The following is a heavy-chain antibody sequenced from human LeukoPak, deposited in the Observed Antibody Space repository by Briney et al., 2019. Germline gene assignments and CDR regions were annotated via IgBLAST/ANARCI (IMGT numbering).Heavy chain of an antibody. CDR1: GGSISSGDYY. CDR2: IYYSGST. V-gene: IGHV4-30-4*08. CDR3: ARREINSAVGGWFDP. Sequence: SETLSLTCTVSGGSISSGDYYWSWIRQPPGKGLEWIGYIYYSGSTYYNPSLKSRVTISVDTSKNQFSLKLRSVTAADTAVYYCARREINSAVGGWFDPWGQGTLVTVSS. J-gene: IGHJ5*02. D-gene: IGHD2/OR15-2a*01.